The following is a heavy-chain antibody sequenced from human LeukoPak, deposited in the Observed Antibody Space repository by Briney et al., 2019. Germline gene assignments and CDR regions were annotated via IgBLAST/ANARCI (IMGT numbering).Heavy chain of an antibody. CDR1: GFTFSSYN. J-gene: IGHJ3*02. CDR3: ARARAPVTRISSFDI. CDR2: ISRSSSYI. V-gene: IGHV3-21*01. Sequence: GGSLRLSCAASGFTFSSYNMNWVRQAPGKGLEWVSSISRSSSYIYYADSVKGRFTISRDNAKNSQYLQMNSLRADDTAVYYCARARAPVTRISSFDIWGQGTMVTVSS. D-gene: IGHD4-17*01.